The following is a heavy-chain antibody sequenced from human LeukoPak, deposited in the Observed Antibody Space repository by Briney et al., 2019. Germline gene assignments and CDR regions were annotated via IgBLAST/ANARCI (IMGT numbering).Heavy chain of an antibody. V-gene: IGHV4-30-4*08. CDR1: GGSISSGDYY. D-gene: IGHD3-3*01. Sequence: PSETLSLTCTVSGGSISSGDYYWSWIRQPPGTGLEWIGYIYYSGSTYYNPSLKSRVTISVDTSKNQFSLKLSSVTAADTAVYYCASTPVPGTIFGVVISYYFDYWGQGTLVTVSS. CDR2: IYYSGST. J-gene: IGHJ4*02. CDR3: ASTPVPGTIFGVVISYYFDY.